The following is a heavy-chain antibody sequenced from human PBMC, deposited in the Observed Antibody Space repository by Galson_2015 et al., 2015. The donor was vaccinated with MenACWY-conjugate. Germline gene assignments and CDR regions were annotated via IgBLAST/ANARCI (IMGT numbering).Heavy chain of an antibody. CDR2: IRPSGDDGT. CDR1: GYTFTTYY. Sequence: CKASGYTFTTYYMHWVRQAPGQGLEWMGIIRPSGDDGTTYAQKFQGRVTMTRNTSTSTVYMDLSSLRSEDTAVYYCVREYRGGSFDYWGQGTLVTVSS. J-gene: IGHJ4*02. V-gene: IGHV1-46*01. CDR3: VREYRGGSFDY. D-gene: IGHD1-26*01.